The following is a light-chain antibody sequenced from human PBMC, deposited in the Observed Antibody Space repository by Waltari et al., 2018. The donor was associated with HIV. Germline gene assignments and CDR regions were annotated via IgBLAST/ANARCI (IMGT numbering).Light chain of an antibody. V-gene: IGLV1-47*01. Sequence: QSALTQPPSASGTPGQRVTISCSGSSSNVGRNAVYWYQKFLGSAPQLVIYRDNQRPPGVSDRFSGSKSGAAASLAISGLRSEDEADFYCSTWDDSLKDVLFGGGTKLTVL. CDR1: SSNVGRNA. J-gene: IGLJ2*01. CDR2: RDN. CDR3: STWDDSLKDVL.